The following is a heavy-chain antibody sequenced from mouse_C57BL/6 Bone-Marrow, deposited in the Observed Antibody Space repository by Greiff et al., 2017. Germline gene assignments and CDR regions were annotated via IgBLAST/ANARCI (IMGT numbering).Heavy chain of an antibody. Sequence: EVHLVESGAELVRPGASVKLSCTASGFNIKDDYMHWVKQRPEQGLEWIGWIDPENGDTEYASKFQGKATITADTSSNTAYLQLSSLTSEDTAVYYCTVYLFAYWGQGTLVTVSA. V-gene: IGHV14-4*01. CDR1: GFNIKDDY. CDR2: IDPENGDT. CDR3: TVYLFAY. J-gene: IGHJ3*01. D-gene: IGHD5-5*01.